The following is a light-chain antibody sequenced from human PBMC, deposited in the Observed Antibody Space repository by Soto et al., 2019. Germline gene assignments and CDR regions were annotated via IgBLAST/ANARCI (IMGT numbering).Light chain of an antibody. CDR3: SSYTCGSNLHYV. Sequence: QSALTQPASVSGSPGQSITISCTGTSSDVGGYNYVSWYQQHPGKAPKLMIYDVSNRPSGVSNRFSGSKSGNTASLTISGLQAEDEADYYCSSYTCGSNLHYVFGAGTKLTVL. CDR1: SSDVGGYNY. V-gene: IGLV2-14*01. CDR2: DVS. J-gene: IGLJ1*01.